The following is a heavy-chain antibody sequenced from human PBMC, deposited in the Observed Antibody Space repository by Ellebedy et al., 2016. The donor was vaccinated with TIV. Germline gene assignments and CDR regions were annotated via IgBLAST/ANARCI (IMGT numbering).Heavy chain of an antibody. V-gene: IGHV3-23*01. Sequence: PGGSLRLSCEASESTFSSYGMSWVRQAPGKGLEWVSSISTTDGTHYADSVKGRFTISRDNPKNTLYLQMNSLRVEDTAVYYCARDKNGSPDYWGQGTLVTVSS. CDR1: ESTFSSYG. CDR2: ISTTDGT. CDR3: ARDKNGSPDY. D-gene: IGHD1-26*01. J-gene: IGHJ4*02.